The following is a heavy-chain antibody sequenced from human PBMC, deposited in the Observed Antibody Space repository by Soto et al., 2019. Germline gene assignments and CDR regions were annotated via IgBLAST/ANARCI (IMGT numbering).Heavy chain of an antibody. V-gene: IGHV3-74*01. CDR1: GFTFSTYW. Sequence: EVQLVESGGGLVQPGGSLRLSCAASGFTFSTYWMQWVRQVPGEGLVWVSSISENGGITTYAGSVKGRFTISRDNAKNTLYLQMNGLRVEDTAIYYCAREYYSSGTHWGQGTLVTVST. J-gene: IGHJ1*01. CDR2: ISENGGIT. D-gene: IGHD3-10*01. CDR3: AREYYSSGTH.